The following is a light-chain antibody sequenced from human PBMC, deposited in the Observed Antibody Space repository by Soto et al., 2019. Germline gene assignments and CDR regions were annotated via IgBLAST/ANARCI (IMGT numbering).Light chain of an antibody. V-gene: IGKV1-6*01. CDR1: QGIRND. J-gene: IGKJ1*01. CDR2: AAS. CDR3: LQDYNFRT. Sequence: AIQMTQSPSSLSASVGYRFTITCRASQGIRNDLHWFQQKPGKAPRLLIYAASHLQNGVPSRFSGGGSGTDFSLTISSLQPEDFATYYCLQDYNFRTFGQGTKVDIK.